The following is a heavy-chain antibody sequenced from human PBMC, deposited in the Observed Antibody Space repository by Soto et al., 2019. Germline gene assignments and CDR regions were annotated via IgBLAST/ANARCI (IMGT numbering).Heavy chain of an antibody. J-gene: IGHJ6*02. D-gene: IGHD6-13*01. V-gene: IGHV1-18*04. CDR3: AKDLGIAARSSYYYYGMDV. CDR2: ISAYNGNT. CDR1: GHTFTSYG. Sequence: QVQLVQSGAEVKKPGASVKVSCKASGHTFTSYGISWVRQAPGQGLEWMGWISAYNGNTNYAQKLQGRVTMTTDTSTSTAYMELRSLRSDDTAVYYCAKDLGIAARSSYYYYGMDVWGQGTTVTVSS.